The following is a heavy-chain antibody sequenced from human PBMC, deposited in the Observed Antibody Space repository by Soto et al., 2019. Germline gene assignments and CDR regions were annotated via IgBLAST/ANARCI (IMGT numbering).Heavy chain of an antibody. Sequence: SATLSLTCAVYGGSFSGYYWSWIRQPPGKGLEWIGEINHSGSTNYNPSLKSRVTISVDTSKNQFSLKLSSVTAADTAVYYCARGRDTAMVEVYYYYGMDVWGQGTTVTVSS. CDR1: GGSFSGYY. V-gene: IGHV4-34*01. J-gene: IGHJ6*02. CDR2: INHSGST. CDR3: ARGRDTAMVEVYYYYGMDV. D-gene: IGHD5-18*01.